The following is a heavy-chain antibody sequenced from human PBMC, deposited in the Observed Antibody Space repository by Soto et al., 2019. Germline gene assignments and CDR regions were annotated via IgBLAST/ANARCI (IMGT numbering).Heavy chain of an antibody. CDR3: VKGRRGEYYYYKNGVDV. Sequence: GGSLRLSCSASGFPFNKYGMHWVRQAPGTGLEYVSGISDTGGSAFHADSVKGRFTISRDNSKGTLFLQMSSLRAEDTAVYYCVKGRRGEYYYYKNGVDVGGQGTTVTVSS. V-gene: IGHV3-64D*06. D-gene: IGHD2-21*01. J-gene: IGHJ6*02. CDR1: GFPFNKYG. CDR2: ISDTGGSA.